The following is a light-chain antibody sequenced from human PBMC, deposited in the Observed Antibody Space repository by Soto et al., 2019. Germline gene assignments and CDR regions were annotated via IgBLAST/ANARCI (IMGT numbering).Light chain of an antibody. Sequence: QSALTQPASVSGSPGQSITISCTGTSSDVGGYNYVSWYQQHPDKAPKLMIYEVSNRPSGVSNRFSGSKSGNTASLTISGLQAEDEADYYCTSYTTSSTHWVFDGGTKVTVL. CDR1: SSDVGGYNY. CDR3: TSYTTSSTHWV. CDR2: EVS. V-gene: IGLV2-14*01. J-gene: IGLJ3*02.